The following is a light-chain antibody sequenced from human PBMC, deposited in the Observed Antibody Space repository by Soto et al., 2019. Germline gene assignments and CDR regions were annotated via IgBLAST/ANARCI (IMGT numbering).Light chain of an antibody. CDR1: QSISSW. V-gene: IGKV1-5*01. J-gene: IGKJ1*01. CDR3: QQYNSYSWT. Sequence: DIQMTQSPSTLSASVGDRVTITCGACQSISSWLAWYQQKPGKAPKLLIYDASSLESGVPSRFSGSGSGTEFTLTLSSLQPDDFATYYCQQYNSYSWTFGQGTKVEIK. CDR2: DAS.